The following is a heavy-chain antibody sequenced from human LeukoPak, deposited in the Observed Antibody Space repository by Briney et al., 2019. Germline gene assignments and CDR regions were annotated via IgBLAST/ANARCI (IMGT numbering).Heavy chain of an antibody. Sequence: KPSETLSLTCTISGDSITQYYXNWIRXXXXXXXXXXXXXXDIGSTWYNPSLKNRVTISADSSKNQFSLRLSFVTAADTAVYYCARRVVSVRTPSSDNWFDPWGQGILVTVSS. CDR2: XXDIGST. D-gene: IGHD1-1*01. J-gene: IGHJ5*02. CDR1: GDSITQYY. V-gene: IGHV4-59*08. CDR3: ARRVVSVRTPSSDNWFDP.